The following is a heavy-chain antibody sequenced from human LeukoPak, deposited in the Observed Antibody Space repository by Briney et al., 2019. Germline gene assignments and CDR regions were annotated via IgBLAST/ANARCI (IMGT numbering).Heavy chain of an antibody. CDR1: GYSFTSYW. Sequence: GKSLKISCKGSGYSFTSYWIGCVRQMPGKGREWMGIIYPGDSDTRYSPSFQGQVTISADKSISTAYLQWSSLTASDTAMYYCARLVGATRGRDAFDIWGQGTMVTVSS. CDR3: ARLVGATRGRDAFDI. V-gene: IGHV5-51*01. D-gene: IGHD1-26*01. CDR2: IYPGDSDT. J-gene: IGHJ3*02.